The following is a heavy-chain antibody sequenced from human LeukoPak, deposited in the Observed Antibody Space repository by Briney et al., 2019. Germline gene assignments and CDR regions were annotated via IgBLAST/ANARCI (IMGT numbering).Heavy chain of an antibody. CDR1: GYTFTGYY. CDR2: INPNRGGT. V-gene: IGHV1-2*02. CDR3: ARVTGDAFDI. Sequence: ASVKVSCKASGYTFTGYYMHWVRQAPGQGLEWMGWINPNRGGTNYAQKFQGRVTMTTDTSTSTAYMELRSLRSDDTAVYYCARVTGDAFDIWGQGTMVTVSS. J-gene: IGHJ3*02.